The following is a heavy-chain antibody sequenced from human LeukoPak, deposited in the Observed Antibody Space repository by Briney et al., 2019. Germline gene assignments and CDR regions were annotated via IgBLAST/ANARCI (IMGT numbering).Heavy chain of an antibody. CDR3: AREYYDSNKAPALDI. CDR1: GGSIISSSFW. J-gene: IGHJ3*02. CDR2: IYYSGVS. V-gene: IGHV4-39*02. D-gene: IGHD3-22*01. Sequence: SETLSLTCTVSGGSIISSSFWWGWIRQPPGKGLEWIGSIYYSGVSYYNTSLKSRVTISVDTSKNQFSLNLSSVTAADTAVYYCAREYYDSNKAPALDIWGQGTMVTVSS.